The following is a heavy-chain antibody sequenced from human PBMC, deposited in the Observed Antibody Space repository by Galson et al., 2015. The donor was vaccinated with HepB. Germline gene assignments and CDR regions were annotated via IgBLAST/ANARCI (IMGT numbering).Heavy chain of an antibody. CDR3: ARAPRTSYGGDSLEI. CDR1: GFTFSTSN. CDR2: ISGNGIYI. V-gene: IGHV3-21*01. D-gene: IGHD4-23*01. Sequence: SLRLSCAASGFTFSTSNMNWVRQTPGKGLEWVSAISGNGIYIYYADSMQGRFSISRDNAKNSLFLQMNNLRAEDTAVYYCARAPRTSYGGDSLEIWGQGTMVTVSS. J-gene: IGHJ3*02.